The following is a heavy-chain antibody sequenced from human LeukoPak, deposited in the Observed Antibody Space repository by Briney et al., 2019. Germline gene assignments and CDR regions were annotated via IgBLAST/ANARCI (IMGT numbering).Heavy chain of an antibody. CDR3: ARGPYSIPHMDV. V-gene: IGHV4-38-2*02. J-gene: IGHJ6*03. D-gene: IGHD4-11*01. Sequence: PSETLSLTCTVSGYSISSGYYWGWIRQPPGKGLEWIGSIYHSGSTYYNPSLKSRVTISVDTSKNQFSLKLSSVTAADTAVYYCARGPYSIPHMDVWGKGTTVTVSS. CDR1: GYSISSGYY. CDR2: IYHSGST.